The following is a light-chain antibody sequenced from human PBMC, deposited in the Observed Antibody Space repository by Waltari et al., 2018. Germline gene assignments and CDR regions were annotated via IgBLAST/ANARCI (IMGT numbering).Light chain of an antibody. J-gene: IGLJ2*01. CDR3: SSYTSSSNLVV. CDR2: DVS. V-gene: IGLV2-14*03. Sequence: QSALTQPASVSGSPGQSITISCTGTSSDVGGYNSVSWYQQHPGKAPKLMIYDVSNRPSGVSNRFSGSKSGNTASLTISGLQAEDEADYYCSSYTSSSNLVVFGGGTKLTVL. CDR1: SSDVGGYNS.